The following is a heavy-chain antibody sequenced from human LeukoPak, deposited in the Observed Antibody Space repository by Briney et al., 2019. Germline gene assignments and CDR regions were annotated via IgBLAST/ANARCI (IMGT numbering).Heavy chain of an antibody. J-gene: IGHJ4*02. CDR2: INEDGSEK. V-gene: IGHV3-7*05. D-gene: IGHD3-3*01. CDR1: GFTFTSHW. Sequence: PGGSLRLSCEASGFTFTSHWMSWVRQAPGKGREWVANINEDGSEKYYVESVKGRFTISRDNAKNSLYLQMDSLRAEDTAVYYCARDGPHYDFWSGPAYWGQGTLVTVSS. CDR3: ARDGPHYDFWSGPAY.